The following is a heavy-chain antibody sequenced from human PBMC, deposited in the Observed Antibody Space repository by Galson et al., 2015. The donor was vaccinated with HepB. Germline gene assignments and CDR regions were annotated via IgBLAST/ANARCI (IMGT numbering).Heavy chain of an antibody. D-gene: IGHD4-17*01. CDR3: ARDQDYGDPGGVFDY. J-gene: IGHJ4*02. CDR2: INPSGGST. Sequence: SVKVSCKASGYTFTSYYMHWVRQAPGQGLEWMGIINPSGGSTSYAQKFQGRVTMARDTSTSTVYMELSSLRSEDTAVYYCARDQDYGDPGGVFDYWGQGTLVTVSS. V-gene: IGHV1-46*03. CDR1: GYTFTSYY.